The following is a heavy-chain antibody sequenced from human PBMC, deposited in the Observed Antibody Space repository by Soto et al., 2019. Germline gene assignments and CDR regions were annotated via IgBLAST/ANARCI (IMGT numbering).Heavy chain of an antibody. V-gene: IGHV3-33*01. J-gene: IGHJ4*02. Sequence: QVQLVESGGGVVQPGRSLRLSCAASGFTFSSYGMHWVRQAPGKGLEWVAVIWYDGSNKYYADSVKGRFTISRDNSKNTLYLKMNSLRAEDTAVYYCARDVVIMDTAMVYFDYWGQGTLVTVSS. CDR3: ARDVVIMDTAMVYFDY. D-gene: IGHD5-18*01. CDR2: IWYDGSNK. CDR1: GFTFSSYG.